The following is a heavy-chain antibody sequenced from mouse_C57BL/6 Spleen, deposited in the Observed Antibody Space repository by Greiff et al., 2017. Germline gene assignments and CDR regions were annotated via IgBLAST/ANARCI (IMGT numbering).Heavy chain of an antibody. CDR2: INPSNGGT. CDR3: ARSDYDGYYVGYAMDY. D-gene: IGHD2-3*01. Sequence: VQLQQPGTELVKPGASVKLSCKASGYTFTSYWMHWVKQRPGQGLEWIGNINPSNGGTNYNEKFKSNATLTVDKSSSTAYMQLSSLTSEDSAVYYCARSDYDGYYVGYAMDYWGQGTSVTVSS. V-gene: IGHV1-53*01. CDR1: GYTFTSYW. J-gene: IGHJ4*01.